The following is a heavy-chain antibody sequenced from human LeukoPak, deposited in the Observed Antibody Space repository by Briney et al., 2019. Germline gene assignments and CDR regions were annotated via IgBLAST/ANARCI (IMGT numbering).Heavy chain of an antibody. D-gene: IGHD2-2*01. CDR3: AREGPLSCSSTSCYGEAFDI. CDR2: INSDGSST. CDR1: GFTFDDYT. J-gene: IGHJ3*02. V-gene: IGHV3-74*01. Sequence: GGSLRLSCAASGFTFDDYTMHWVRQAPGKGLVWVSRINSDGSSTSYADSVKGRFTISRDNAKNTLYLQMNSLRAEDTAVYYCAREGPLSCSSTSCYGEAFDIWGQGTMVTVSS.